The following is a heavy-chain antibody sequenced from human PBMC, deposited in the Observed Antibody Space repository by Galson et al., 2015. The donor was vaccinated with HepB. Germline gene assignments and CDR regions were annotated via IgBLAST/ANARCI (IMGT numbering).Heavy chain of an antibody. V-gene: IGHV1-8*01. J-gene: IGHJ5*02. CDR1: GYTFTSYD. D-gene: IGHD3-22*01. Sequence: SVKVSCKASGYTFTSYDINWVRQATGQGLEWMGWMNPNSGNTGYAQKFQGRVTMTRNTSISTAYMELSSLRSEDTAVYYCARASENYYDSSGYYDGYWFDPWGQGTLVTVSS. CDR3: ARASENYYDSSGYYDGYWFDP. CDR2: MNPNSGNT.